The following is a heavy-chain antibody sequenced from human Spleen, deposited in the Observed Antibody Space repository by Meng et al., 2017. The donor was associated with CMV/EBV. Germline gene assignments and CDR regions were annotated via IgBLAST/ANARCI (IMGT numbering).Heavy chain of an antibody. CDR3: ARDKPLQTFDY. CDR2: IYTSGST. V-gene: IGHV4-59*10. J-gene: IGHJ4*02. Sequence: VQLQQVGAGLLKPSGTRSLTCAVYGGSFSGYYWSWIRQPAGKGLEWIGRIYTSGSTNYNPSLKSRVTMSVDTSKNQFSLKLSSVTAADTAVYYCARDKPLQTFDYWGQGTLVTVSS. CDR1: GGSFSGYY.